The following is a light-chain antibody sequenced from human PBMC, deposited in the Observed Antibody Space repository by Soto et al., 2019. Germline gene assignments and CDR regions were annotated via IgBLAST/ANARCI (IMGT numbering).Light chain of an antibody. V-gene: IGKV3-15*01. CDR1: QSVNSN. J-gene: IGKJ1*01. CDR3: QQYNNWPTWT. Sequence: EIVMTQSPATLSVSPGERATLSCRAIQSVNSNLAWYQQKPGQAPRLLIYGASTRATGIPARFSGSGSGTEFTLTICSLQSEDFEVYYCQQYNNWPTWTFGQGTK. CDR2: GAS.